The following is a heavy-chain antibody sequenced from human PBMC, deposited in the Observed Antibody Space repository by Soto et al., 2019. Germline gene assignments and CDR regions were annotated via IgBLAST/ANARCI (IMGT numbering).Heavy chain of an antibody. CDR2: IYYSGST. CDR3: ARGTDAGILWFGIPDY. J-gene: IGHJ4*02. D-gene: IGHD3-10*01. V-gene: IGHV4-31*02. CDR1: GGSISSGGYY. Sequence: PSETLSLTCTVSGGSISSGGYYWSWIRQHPGKGLEWIGYIYYSGSTYYNPSLKSRVTISVDTSKNQFSLKLSSVTAADTAVYYCARGTDAGILWFGIPDYWGQGTLVTVSS.